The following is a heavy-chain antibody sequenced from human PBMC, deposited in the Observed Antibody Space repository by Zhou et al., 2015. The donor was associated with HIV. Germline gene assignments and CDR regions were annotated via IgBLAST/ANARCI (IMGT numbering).Heavy chain of an antibody. CDR1: GGIFSRNA. V-gene: IGHV1-69*06. CDR2: IIPIFGTV. D-gene: IGHD3/OR15-3a*01. Sequence: QVQLVQSGAEVKRPGSSVKVSCKTSGGIFSRNAISWVRQAPGQGLEWMGAIIPIFGTVKNAQKFQGRVTLTADRSTNTAYMEMRSLTSEDTAVYYCARDRGGXRPDWRYFDLWGRGTLVSVSS. CDR3: ARDRGGXRPDWRYFDL. J-gene: IGHJ2*01.